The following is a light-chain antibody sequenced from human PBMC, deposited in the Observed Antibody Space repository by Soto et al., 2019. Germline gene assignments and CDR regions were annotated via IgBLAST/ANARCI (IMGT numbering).Light chain of an antibody. Sequence: DIPMTQSPSSLSASVGDRVTITCRASQSITKYLNWYQLKPGKAPKLLIYAASTLQTAVPSRFSGSGSGTEFTLTISSLQSEDFGTYYCQQSHSSPFAFGPGTKVDIK. V-gene: IGKV1-39*01. CDR3: QQSHSSPFA. CDR2: AAS. J-gene: IGKJ3*01. CDR1: QSITKY.